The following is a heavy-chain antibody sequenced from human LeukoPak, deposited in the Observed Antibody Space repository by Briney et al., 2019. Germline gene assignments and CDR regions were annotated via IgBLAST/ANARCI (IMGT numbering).Heavy chain of an antibody. J-gene: IGHJ4*02. Sequence: GGSLRLSCVGSGFTFRTYSMNWVRQAPGKGLEWVASIKYDESEKYSVGGRFTISRDNAKNSLYLQIDSLRAGDTAMYYCATEDSSDYYSFDYWGQGTLVTVSS. V-gene: IGHV3-7*03. CDR3: ATEDSSDYYSFDY. CDR1: GFTFRTYS. D-gene: IGHD3-22*01. CDR2: IKYDESE.